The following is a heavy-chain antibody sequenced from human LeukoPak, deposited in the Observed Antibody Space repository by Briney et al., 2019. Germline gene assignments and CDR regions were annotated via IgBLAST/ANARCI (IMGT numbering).Heavy chain of an antibody. V-gene: IGHV5-51*01. CDR2: IYPGDSDT. CDR1: GYSFTSYW. CDR3: ARLGGQQLDYYYHMDV. Sequence: RGESLKISCQPSGYSFTSYWIGWVRQMPGKGLEWMGIIYPGDSDTRYSPSFQGQVTISADKSISTAYLQWSSLKASDTAMYYCARLGGQQLDYYYHMDVWGKGTTVTISS. J-gene: IGHJ6*03. D-gene: IGHD6-13*01.